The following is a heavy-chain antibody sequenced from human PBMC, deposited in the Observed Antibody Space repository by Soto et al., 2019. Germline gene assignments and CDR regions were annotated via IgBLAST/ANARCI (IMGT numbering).Heavy chain of an antibody. D-gene: IGHD3-22*01. CDR2: IYYSGST. CDR1: GGSISPYY. V-gene: IGHV4-59*01. CDR3: ARASYYSDSFGYFLDS. J-gene: IGHJ4*02. Sequence: SETLSLTCTASGGSISPYYWSWIRQTPGKGLEWIAYIYYSGSTNYNPSLKSRVTISVDTSKNQCSLRLSSVTAADTAVYYCARASYYSDSFGYFLDSWGQGTLVTVSS.